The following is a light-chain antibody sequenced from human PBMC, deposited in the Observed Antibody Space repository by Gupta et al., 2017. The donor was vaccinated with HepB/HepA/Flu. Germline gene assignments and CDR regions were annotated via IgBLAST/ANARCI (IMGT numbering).Light chain of an antibody. CDR3: QQSYSAPLT. J-gene: IGKJ4*01. Sequence: DIQVTQSPSSLSASVGDRVTITCRASQNISSYLNWYQQKPGKAPKLLIYAASSLPTGVPSRFNGSGSGTDFTLTISSLRPEDFATYYCQQSYSAPLTFGGGTKVEIK. CDR1: QNISSY. V-gene: IGKV1-39*01. CDR2: AAS.